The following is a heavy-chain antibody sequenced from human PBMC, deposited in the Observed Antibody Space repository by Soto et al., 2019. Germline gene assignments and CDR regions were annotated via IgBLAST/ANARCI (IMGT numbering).Heavy chain of an antibody. D-gene: IGHD2-15*01. CDR1: GYSFTSYW. CDR2: IYPGDSDT. CDR3: ARHAPGYCSGCSCYPDSTGYMDV. V-gene: IGHV5-51*01. Sequence: PGESLKISCKGSGYSFTSYWIGWVRQMPGKGLEWMGIIYPGDSDTRYSPSFQGQVTISADKSISTAYLQWSSLKASDTAMYYCARHAPGYCSGCSCYPDSTGYMDVWGKGTTVTVSS. J-gene: IGHJ6*03.